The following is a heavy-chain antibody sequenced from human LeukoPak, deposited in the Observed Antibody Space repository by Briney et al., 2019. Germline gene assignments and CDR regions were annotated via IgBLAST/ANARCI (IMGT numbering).Heavy chain of an antibody. Sequence: QAGGSLRLSCAASGFTFDDYAMHWVRQAPGKGLVWVSRIKTDGSSTSYADSVRGRFTISRDNAKNTLYLQMNSLRVEDTAVYYCTTLYGGSLDYWGQGTLVTVSS. CDR2: IKTDGSST. J-gene: IGHJ4*02. CDR3: TTLYGGSLDY. V-gene: IGHV3-74*01. CDR1: GFTFDDYA. D-gene: IGHD5-12*01.